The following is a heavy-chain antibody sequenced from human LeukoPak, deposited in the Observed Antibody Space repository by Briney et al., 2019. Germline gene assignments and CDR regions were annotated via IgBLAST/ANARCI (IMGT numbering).Heavy chain of an antibody. CDR3: AREIMVSREWYFDL. V-gene: IGHV3-74*01. CDR1: GLTLSNYW. CDR2: MNNDGSGT. D-gene: IGHD2-21*01. J-gene: IGHJ2*01. Sequence: GGSLRLSCAASGLTLSNYWMHWVRQAPGKGLVWVSRMNNDGSGTTYADSVRGRFTISRDNAKNTLYLQMNSLVEDTAVYFCAREIMVSREWYFDLWGRGTLVTVAS.